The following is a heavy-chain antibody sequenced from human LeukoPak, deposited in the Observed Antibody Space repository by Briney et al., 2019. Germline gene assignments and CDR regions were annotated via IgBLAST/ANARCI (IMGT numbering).Heavy chain of an antibody. J-gene: IGHJ4*02. Sequence: GGSLRLSCAASGFTFSSYSMNWVRQAPGKGLEWVSSISSSSSYIYYADSVKGRFTISRDNAKNSPYLQMNSLRAEDTAVYYCARDRCSGGSCFDYWGQGTLVTVSS. D-gene: IGHD2-15*01. CDR1: GFTFSSYS. V-gene: IGHV3-21*01. CDR3: ARDRCSGGSCFDY. CDR2: ISSSSSYI.